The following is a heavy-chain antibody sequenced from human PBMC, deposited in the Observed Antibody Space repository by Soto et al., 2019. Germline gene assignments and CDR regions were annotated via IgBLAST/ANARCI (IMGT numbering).Heavy chain of an antibody. CDR3: AKETAWGAGNKFGYFGMDV. Sequence: EMQLVESGGGSVQPGRSLRLSCTASGFNFEEYAMHWVRQAPGKGLEWVSSISWNSDSTGYADSVKGRFTIARDNAKNCLYMQMNSLRGEDTALYYCAKETAWGAGNKFGYFGMDVWGQGTTVTVSS. D-gene: IGHD3-10*01. J-gene: IGHJ6*02. CDR2: ISWNSDST. CDR1: GFNFEEYA. V-gene: IGHV3-9*01.